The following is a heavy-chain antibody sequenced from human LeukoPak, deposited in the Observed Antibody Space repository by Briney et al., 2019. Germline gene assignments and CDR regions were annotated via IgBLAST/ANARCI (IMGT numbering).Heavy chain of an antibody. CDR2: ISYDGSNK. Sequence: GGSLRLSCAASGFTFSSYGMHWVRQAPGKGLEWVAVISYDGSNKYYADSVKGRFTISRDNSKNTLYLQMNSLRAEDTAVYYCAKASSGSSGTDYWGQGTLVTVSS. V-gene: IGHV3-30*18. D-gene: IGHD6-19*01. J-gene: IGHJ4*02. CDR1: GFTFSSYG. CDR3: AKASSGSSGTDY.